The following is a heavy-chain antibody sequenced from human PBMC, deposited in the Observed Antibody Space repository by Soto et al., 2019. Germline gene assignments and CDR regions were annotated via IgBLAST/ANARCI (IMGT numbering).Heavy chain of an antibody. D-gene: IGHD5-12*01. V-gene: IGHV6-1*01. CDR1: GDSVSSNTAS. CDR2: TYFRSKWYN. CDR3: AKGDNLGPKTGYAFDP. J-gene: IGHJ5*02. Sequence: QTLSLTCAISGDSVSSNTASWNWIRQSPSRSLEWLGRTYFRSKWYNDYAVSVKSRIIINPDTSNNQFSLQLNSVTPEDTAVYFCAKGDNLGPKTGYAFDPWGQGIMVTVSS.